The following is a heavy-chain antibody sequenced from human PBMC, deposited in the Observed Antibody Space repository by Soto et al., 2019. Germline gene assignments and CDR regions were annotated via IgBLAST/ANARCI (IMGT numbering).Heavy chain of an antibody. CDR2: IYYSGST. CDR3: ARELRSYYYTMDV. Sequence: QVQLQESGPGLVKPSQTLSLTCTVSGGSISSGGYYWSWIRQHPGKGLEWIGYIYYSGSTYYNPSLKCRVTLSVDTSKNQFSLKLSSVTAADTAVYYCARELRSYYYTMDVWGQGTTVTVPS. J-gene: IGHJ6*02. D-gene: IGHD5-12*01. CDR1: GGSISSGGYY. V-gene: IGHV4-31*03.